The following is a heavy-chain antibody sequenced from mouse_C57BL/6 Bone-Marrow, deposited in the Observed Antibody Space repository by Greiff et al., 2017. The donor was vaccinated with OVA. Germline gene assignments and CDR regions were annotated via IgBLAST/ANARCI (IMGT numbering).Heavy chain of an antibody. J-gene: IGHJ1*03. CDR1: FYTFTRYC. CDR2: INPSSGYT. V-gene: IGHV1-7*01. CDR3: ARSPLLCSDV. Sequence: VTLMESGADLAKPVASVQLSCTASFYTFTRYCLHWVKQRPGPGLAWIGYINPSSGYTKYNQKFKDKATLTADKSSSTAYMQLSSLTYEDSAVYYCARSPLLCSDVWGTGTTVTVSS. D-gene: IGHD2-10*01.